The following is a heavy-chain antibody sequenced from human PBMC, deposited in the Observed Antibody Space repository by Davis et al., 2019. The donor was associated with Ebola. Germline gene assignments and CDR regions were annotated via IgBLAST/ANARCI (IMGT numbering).Heavy chain of an antibody. V-gene: IGHV1-2*02. Sequence: ASVKVSCKASGYTFTDYSIHWVRQAPGQGPEWMGWINPKSGGTEYTQKFQGRVTMTRDTSTSTVYMELSSLRSEDTAVYYCARAYCSSTSCYRSGWFDPWGQGTLVTVSS. CDR1: GYTFTDYS. CDR3: ARAYCSSTSCYRSGWFDP. CDR2: INPKSGGT. D-gene: IGHD2-2*01. J-gene: IGHJ5*02.